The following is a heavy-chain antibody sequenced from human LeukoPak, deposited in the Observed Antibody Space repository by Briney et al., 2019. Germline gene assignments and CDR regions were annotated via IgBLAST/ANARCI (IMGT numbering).Heavy chain of an antibody. CDR3: ARAGALVRGVTPYYYYGMDV. CDR1: GYTFTTYP. CDR2: MNPNSGNT. V-gene: IGHV1-8*02. D-gene: IGHD3-10*01. J-gene: IGHJ6*02. Sequence: ASVKVSCETSGYTFTTYPINWVRQATGQGLQWMGWMNPNSGNTGYAQKFQGRVTMTRNTSISTAYMELSSLRSEDTAVYYCARAGALVRGVTPYYYYGMDVWGQGTTVTVSS.